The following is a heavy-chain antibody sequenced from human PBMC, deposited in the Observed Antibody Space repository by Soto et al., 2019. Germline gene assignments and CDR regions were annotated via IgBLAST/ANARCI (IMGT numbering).Heavy chain of an antibody. Sequence: QVQLVQSGGEVKKPGASVKVSCKASGYTFTXYGISWVRQAPGQGLEWMGWINVYNGNTKYAQKVQGRVTMTTDTSTSTAYMELRSLRSDDTAVYYCARGVGSGSYYNQYNWFDPWGQGTLVTVSS. CDR2: INVYNGNT. D-gene: IGHD3-10*01. J-gene: IGHJ5*02. V-gene: IGHV1-18*01. CDR1: GYTFTXYG. CDR3: ARGVGSGSYYNQYNWFDP.